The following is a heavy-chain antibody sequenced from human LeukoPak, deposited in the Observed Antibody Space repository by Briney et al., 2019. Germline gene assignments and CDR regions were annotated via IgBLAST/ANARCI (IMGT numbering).Heavy chain of an antibody. Sequence: GGSLRLSCAASGFTFSSYAMSWVRQAPGKGLEWVSVIYSGGSTYYADSVKGRSTISRDNSKNTLYLQMNSLRAEDTAVYYCARESQYYDSSGYYTYWGQGTLVTVSS. CDR1: GFTFSSYA. D-gene: IGHD3-22*01. CDR2: IYSGGST. J-gene: IGHJ4*02. V-gene: IGHV3-66*01. CDR3: ARESQYYDSSGYYTY.